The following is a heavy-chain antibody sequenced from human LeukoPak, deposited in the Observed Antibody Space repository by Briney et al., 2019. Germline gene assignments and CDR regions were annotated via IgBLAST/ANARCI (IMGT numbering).Heavy chain of an antibody. D-gene: IGHD4-17*01. CDR2: IYYSGST. Sequence: PSETLSLTCTVSGGSISSSSYYWSWIRQPPGKGLEWIGYIYYSGSTNYNPSLKSRVTISVDTSKNQFSLKLSSVTAADTAVYYCARGPTAPARFDPWGQGTLVTVSS. CDR1: GGSISSSSYY. CDR3: ARGPTAPARFDP. V-gene: IGHV4-61*01. J-gene: IGHJ5*02.